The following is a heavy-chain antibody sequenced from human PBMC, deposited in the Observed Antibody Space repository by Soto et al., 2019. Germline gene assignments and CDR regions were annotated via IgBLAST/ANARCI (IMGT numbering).Heavy chain of an antibody. Sequence: GGSLRLSCAASGFTFSDYYMSWIRHAPGKGLEWVSYISSSSSYTNYADSVKGRFTISRDNAKNSLYLQMNSLRAEDTAVYYCARDRQGAYYYYYGMDVWGQGTTVTVSS. V-gene: IGHV3-11*06. J-gene: IGHJ6*02. CDR2: ISSSSSYT. CDR3: ARDRQGAYYYYYGMDV. CDR1: GFTFSDYY. D-gene: IGHD3-16*01.